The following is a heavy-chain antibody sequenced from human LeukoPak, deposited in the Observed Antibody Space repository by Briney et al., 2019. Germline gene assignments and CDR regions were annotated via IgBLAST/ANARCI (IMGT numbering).Heavy chain of an antibody. CDR2: ISYDGSNK. CDR1: GFTSSSYG. J-gene: IGHJ4*02. D-gene: IGHD3-22*01. CDR3: ANLPSRHYDSSGPAAHFDY. Sequence: PGGSLRLSCAASGFTSSSYGTHWVRQAPGKGLEWVAVISYDGSNKYYADSVKGRFTISRDNSKNTLYLQMNSLRAEDTAVYYCANLPSRHYDSSGPAAHFDYWGQGTLVTVSS. V-gene: IGHV3-30*18.